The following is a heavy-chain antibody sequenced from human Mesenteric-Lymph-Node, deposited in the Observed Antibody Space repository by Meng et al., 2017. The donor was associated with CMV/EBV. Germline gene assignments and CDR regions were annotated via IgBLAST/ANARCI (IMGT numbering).Heavy chain of an antibody. CDR3: ASHDYDFWSGYPPGVY. J-gene: IGHJ4*02. CDR2: ISSSGSTI. CDR1: GFSFDDYG. Sequence: GESLKISCAASGFSFDDYGMAWVRQDPGKGLEWVSYISSSGSTIYYADSVKGRFTISRDNAKNSLYLQMNSLRAEDTALYYCASHDYDFWSGYPPGVYWGQGTLVTVSS. V-gene: IGHV3-48*04. D-gene: IGHD3-3*01.